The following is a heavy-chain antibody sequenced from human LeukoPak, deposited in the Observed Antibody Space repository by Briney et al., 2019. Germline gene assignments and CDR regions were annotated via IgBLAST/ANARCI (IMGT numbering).Heavy chain of an antibody. Sequence: SVEVSCKASGGTFSSYAISWVRQAPGQGLEWMGRIIPIFGTANYAQKFQGRVTITTDESTSTAYMELSSLRSEDTAVYYCARDLPSSWRFDYWGQGTLVTVSS. CDR3: ARDLPSSWRFDY. V-gene: IGHV1-69*05. J-gene: IGHJ4*02. CDR2: IIPIFGTA. D-gene: IGHD6-13*01. CDR1: GGTFSSYA.